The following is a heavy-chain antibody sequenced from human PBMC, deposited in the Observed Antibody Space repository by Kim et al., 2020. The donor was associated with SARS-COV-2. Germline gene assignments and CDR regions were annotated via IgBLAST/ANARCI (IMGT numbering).Heavy chain of an antibody. CDR3: ARGGLHYDSSGDYYYYSVMPV. CDR2: ISYDGSNK. CDR1: GFTFSSYG. D-gene: IGHD3-22*01. J-gene: IGHJ6*02. Sequence: GGSLRLSCAASGFTFSSYGMHWVRQAPGKGLEWVAVISYDGSNKYYADSVKGGFTISRDNSKNKNTLYLQMNSLRAEDTAEFYCARGGLHYDSSGDYYYYSVMPVWGQDPTLPVSS. V-gene: IGHV3-30*03.